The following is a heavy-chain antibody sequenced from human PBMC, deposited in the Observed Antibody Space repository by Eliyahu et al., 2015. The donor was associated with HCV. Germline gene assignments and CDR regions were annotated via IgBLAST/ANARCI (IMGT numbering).Heavy chain of an antibody. CDR3: ASVGYCSSTSCYTEYYYGMDV. CDR2: IYYSGST. CDR1: GGSISSSSYY. V-gene: IGHV4-39*01. D-gene: IGHD2-2*02. Sequence: QLQLQESGPGLVKPSETLSLTCTVSGGSISSSSYYWGWIRQPPGKGLEWIGGIYYSGSTYYNPSLKSRVTISVDTSKNQFSLKLSSVTAADTAVYYCASVGYCSSTSCYTEYYYGMDVWGQGTTVTVSS. J-gene: IGHJ6*02.